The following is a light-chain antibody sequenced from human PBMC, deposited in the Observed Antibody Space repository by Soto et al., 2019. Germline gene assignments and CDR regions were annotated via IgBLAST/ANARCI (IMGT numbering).Light chain of an antibody. V-gene: IGLV4-69*01. CDR3: QTWGTGFQV. J-gene: IGLJ2*01. Sequence: QPVLTQSPSASAYLGASVRLTCTLSSGHSSYAIAWHQKQPGKSPRYLMDLKNDGSHTKGDGIPDRFSGSSSGAERSLIIASLQSEDEADYYCQTWGTGFQVFGGGTKVTVL. CDR2: LKNDGSH. CDR1: SGHSSYA.